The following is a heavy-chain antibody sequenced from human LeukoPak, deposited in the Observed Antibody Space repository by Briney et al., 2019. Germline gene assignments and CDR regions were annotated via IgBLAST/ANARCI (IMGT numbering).Heavy chain of an antibody. D-gene: IGHD2-2*01. CDR1: GFTFSNHE. CDR3: ARAPITSPFYFDY. J-gene: IGHJ4*02. CDR2: TSRGGSDI. Sequence: GGSLRLSCATSGFTFSNHEMNWVRQAPGKGLEWVAYTSRGGSDISYADSVKGRFTISTDNAKNSLYLQMDSLRAEDTALYYCARAPITSPFYFDYWGQGTLVTVSS. V-gene: IGHV3-48*03.